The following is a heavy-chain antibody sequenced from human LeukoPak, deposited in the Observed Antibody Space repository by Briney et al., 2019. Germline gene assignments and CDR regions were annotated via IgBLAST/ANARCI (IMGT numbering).Heavy chain of an antibody. CDR3: AKAPGRSCSGAICYHFDF. J-gene: IGHJ4*02. Sequence: GRSLRLSCIGSGYTFGDYAMGWFRQAPGKGLEWVSSITAGGTSTYYTDSVKGRFTISRDDSKKTLYLLMNSLRAEDTAVYYCAKAPGRSCSGAICYHFDFWGQGTLVTVSS. D-gene: IGHD2-15*01. CDR2: ITAGGTST. V-gene: IGHV3-23*01. CDR1: GYTFGDYA.